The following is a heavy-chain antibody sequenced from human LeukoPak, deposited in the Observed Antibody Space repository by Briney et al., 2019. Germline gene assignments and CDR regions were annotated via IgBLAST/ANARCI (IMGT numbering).Heavy chain of an antibody. V-gene: IGHV4-59*01. CDR2: IYYSGST. J-gene: IGHJ4*02. D-gene: IGHD7-27*01. Sequence: SETLSLTCTVSGGSISSYYWSWIRQPPGKGLEWIGYIYYSGSTNYNPSLKSRVTISVDTSKNQFSLKLSSVTAADTAVYYCATETGIGVDYWGQGTLVTVSS. CDR1: GGSISSYY. CDR3: ATETGIGVDY.